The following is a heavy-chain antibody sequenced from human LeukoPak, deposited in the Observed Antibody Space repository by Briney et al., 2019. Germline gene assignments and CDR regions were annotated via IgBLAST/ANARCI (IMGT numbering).Heavy chain of an antibody. CDR1: GGTFSSYA. CDR3: ARDLGIVGATTTYYFDY. J-gene: IGHJ4*02. Sequence: SVKVSCKASGGTFSSYAISWVRQAPGQGLEWMGGIIPIFGTANYAQKFQGRVTITTDESTSTAYMELSSLRSEDAAVYYCARDLGIVGATTTYYFDYWGQGTLVTVSS. CDR2: IIPIFGTA. D-gene: IGHD1-26*01. V-gene: IGHV1-69*05.